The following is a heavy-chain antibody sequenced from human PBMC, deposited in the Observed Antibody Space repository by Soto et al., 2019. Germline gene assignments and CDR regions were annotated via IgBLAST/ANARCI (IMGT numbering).Heavy chain of an antibody. CDR3: AKARLYEIYSYSGMAV. CDR2: ISYDGSNK. V-gene: IGHV3-30*18. CDR1: GGTFVDYG. Sequence: LRVSWGAVGGTFVDYGVRCVRQAPGKGLEWVAVISYDGSNKYYADSVKGRFTISRDNSKNTLYLQMNSLRAEDTAVYYCAKARLYEIYSYSGMAVWRQGTTVTVSS. J-gene: IGHJ6*02. D-gene: IGHD2-2*02.